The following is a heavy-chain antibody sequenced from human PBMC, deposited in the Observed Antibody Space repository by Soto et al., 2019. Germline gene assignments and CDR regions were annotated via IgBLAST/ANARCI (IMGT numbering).Heavy chain of an antibody. CDR3: ARDRSTHDY. CDR2: ISTYNGNT. CDR1: GYTFTNYG. D-gene: IGHD1-1*01. J-gene: IGHJ4*02. Sequence: QVQLVQSGPEVKKPGASVKVSCKASGYTFTNYGVSWVRQAPGQGLEWMGWISTYNGNTDYAQKLQDRVTMTTDTSTTTAYMELRSLTSDDTAVYYCARDRSTHDYWGQGTLVTVSS. V-gene: IGHV1-18*01.